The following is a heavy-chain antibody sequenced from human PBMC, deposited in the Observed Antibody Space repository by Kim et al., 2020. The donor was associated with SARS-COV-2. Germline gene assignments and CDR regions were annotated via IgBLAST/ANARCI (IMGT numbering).Heavy chain of an antibody. D-gene: IGHD3-16*01. CDR2: GGTM. CDR3: ARGGIGD. J-gene: IGHJ4*02. V-gene: IGHV3-53*01. Sequence: GGTMDYADSVQGRFTMSKDTSKNLFYLQMHALRAEDTALYYCARGGIGDWSQGTLVTVSS.